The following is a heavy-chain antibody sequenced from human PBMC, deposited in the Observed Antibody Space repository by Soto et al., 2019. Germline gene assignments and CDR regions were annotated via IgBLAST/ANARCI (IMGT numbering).Heavy chain of an antibody. CDR3: AREGVSSSWSNYYGMDV. CDR2: IYYSGST. Sequence: SETLSLTCTVSGGSISSYYWSWIRQPPGKGLEWIGYIYYSGSTNYNPSLKSRVTISVDTSKNQFSLKLSSVTAADTAVYYCAREGVSSSWSNYYGMDVWGQGTTVTVSS. CDR1: GGSISSYY. J-gene: IGHJ6*02. D-gene: IGHD6-13*01. V-gene: IGHV4-59*01.